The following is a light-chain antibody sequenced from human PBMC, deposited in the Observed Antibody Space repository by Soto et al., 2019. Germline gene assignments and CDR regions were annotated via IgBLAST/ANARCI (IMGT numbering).Light chain of an antibody. Sequence: DIQMTQSPSSLSASVGDRVTITCRTSQDISNYLAWYKQKPGKVPKLLIYAASTLQSGVPSRFSGGGSGTDFSLTISSLQPEDVATYYCQKYNSAPHTFGGGTKVEIQ. CDR3: QKYNSAPHT. V-gene: IGKV1-27*01. J-gene: IGKJ4*01. CDR1: QDISNY. CDR2: AAS.